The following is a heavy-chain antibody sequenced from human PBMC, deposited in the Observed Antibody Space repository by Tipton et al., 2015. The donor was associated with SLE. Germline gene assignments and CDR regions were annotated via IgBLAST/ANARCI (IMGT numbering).Heavy chain of an antibody. D-gene: IGHD2-2*01. J-gene: IGHJ4*02. V-gene: IGHV6-1*01. CDR2: TYYRSKWYS. CDR3: ARVWGTGSRGVDY. Sequence: GLVKPSQTLSLTCAISGGSVSTNSAAWTWIRQSPSRGLEWLGRTYYRSKWYSDYAVSVKSRITINPDTSKNQFSLQLNSVTPEDTAVYYCARVWGTGSRGVDYWGQGTLVTVSS. CDR1: GGSVSTNSAA.